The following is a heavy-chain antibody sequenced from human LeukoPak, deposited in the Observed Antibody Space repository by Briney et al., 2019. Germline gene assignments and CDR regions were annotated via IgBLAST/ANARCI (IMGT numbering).Heavy chain of an antibody. CDR2: IYSGGST. CDR1: GVTVSSNY. Sequence: GVSLRLSCAASGVTVSSNYMSWVRQAPGKGLEWVSVIYSGGSTYYADSVKGRFTISRDNSKNTLYLQMNSLRAEDTAVYYCARAESGYSYGYIYYYGMDVRGQGTTVTVSS. J-gene: IGHJ6*02. CDR3: ARAESGYSYGYIYYYGMDV. D-gene: IGHD5-18*01. V-gene: IGHV3-53*01.